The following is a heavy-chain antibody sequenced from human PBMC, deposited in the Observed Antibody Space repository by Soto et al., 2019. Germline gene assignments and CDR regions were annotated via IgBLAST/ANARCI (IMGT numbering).Heavy chain of an antibody. J-gene: IGHJ6*02. Sequence: QVQLQESGPGLVKPSETLSLTCTVSGGSISSYYWSWIRQPPGKGLEWIGYIYYSGSTNYNPSLKRRVTISVDTSKNQFSLKLSSVTAADTAVYYCARESERGSSHNGSMDVWGQGTTVTVSS. V-gene: IGHV4-59*01. CDR1: GGSISSYY. CDR3: ARESERGSSHNGSMDV. CDR2: IYYSGST. D-gene: IGHD3-10*01.